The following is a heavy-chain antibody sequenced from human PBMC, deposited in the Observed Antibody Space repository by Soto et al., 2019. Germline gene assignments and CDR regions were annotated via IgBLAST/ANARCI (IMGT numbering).Heavy chain of an antibody. J-gene: IGHJ6*02. CDR3: ARDLWVEPELYYYGMDV. CDR2: IFYSGTT. D-gene: IGHD1-1*01. Sequence: SATLSLTCTVSGDSISSADYYWSWIRQTPGKGLEWIGHIFYSGTTYYNPSLKSRLTISVDTSKNHFSLRLTSVTAADTAVYYCARDLWVEPELYYYGMDVWGQGTTVTVSS. V-gene: IGHV4-30-4*01. CDR1: GDSISSADYY.